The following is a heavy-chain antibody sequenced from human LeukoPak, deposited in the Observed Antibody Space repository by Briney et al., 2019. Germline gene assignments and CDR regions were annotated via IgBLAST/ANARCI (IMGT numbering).Heavy chain of an antibody. Sequence: MASETLSLTCAVSDGSISTFYWSWIRQPPGKGLEWIGYTHYNGTTYYNPSLKSRVTMSVNTSKNQFSLKLSSVTAADTAVYYCARDPGPILTGYYAPYYFDYWGQGTLVTVSS. D-gene: IGHD3-9*01. J-gene: IGHJ4*02. CDR3: ARDPGPILTGYYAPYYFDY. CDR2: THYNGTT. V-gene: IGHV4-59*01. CDR1: DGSISTFY.